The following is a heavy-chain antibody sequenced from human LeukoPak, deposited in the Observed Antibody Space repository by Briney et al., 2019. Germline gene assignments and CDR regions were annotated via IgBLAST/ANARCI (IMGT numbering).Heavy chain of an antibody. CDR2: IYYSGST. D-gene: IGHD3-10*01. V-gene: IGHV4-4*02. CDR3: ARGVRRRFGDDAFDI. CDR1: GGSISSSNW. Sequence: SGTLSLTCAVSGGSISSSNWWSWVRQPPGKGLEWIGYIYYSGSTNYNPSLKSRVTISVDTSKNQFSLKLSSVTAADTAVYYCARGVRRRFGDDAFDIWGQGTMVTVSS. J-gene: IGHJ3*02.